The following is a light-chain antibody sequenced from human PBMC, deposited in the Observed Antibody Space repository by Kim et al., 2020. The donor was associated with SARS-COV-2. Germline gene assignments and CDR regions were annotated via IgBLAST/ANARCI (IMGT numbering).Light chain of an antibody. V-gene: IGKV3-15*01. J-gene: IGKJ1*01. CDR1: QSVSSN. CDR3: QQYSNWPWT. CDR2: RAS. Sequence: EIVMTQSPATLSVSPGEGATLSCKASQSVSSNLAWYQHKPGQAPRLLIDRASTRATGFPARFSGSGSGTEFTLTISSLQSEDSAIYYCQQYSNWPWTFGQGTKVDIK.